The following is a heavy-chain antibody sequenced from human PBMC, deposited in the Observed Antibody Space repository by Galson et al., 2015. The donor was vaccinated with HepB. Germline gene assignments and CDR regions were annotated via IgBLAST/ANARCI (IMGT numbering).Heavy chain of an antibody. CDR1: GDSVSNNNAA. V-gene: IGHV6-1*01. J-gene: IGHJ4*02. CDR3: AREEAGTYCFDN. Sequence: CAISGDSVSNNNAAWNWIRQSPSRGLEWRGRTYYRSMWYTDYAPSVKSRITVNPYTSTNQFSLEVTSVSPDDTAVYFCAREEAGTYCFDNWGQGTLVTVS. D-gene: IGHD6-19*01. CDR2: TYYRSMWYT.